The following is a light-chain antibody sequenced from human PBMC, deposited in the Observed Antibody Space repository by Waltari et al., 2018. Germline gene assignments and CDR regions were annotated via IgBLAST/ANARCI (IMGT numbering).Light chain of an antibody. Sequence: EIVMTQSPATLSVSPGERATLSCRASQSVSTNLAWYQQKPGQGPRLLIYGASTRATGIPARFSGSGSGTEFTLTISSLQSEDLAVYYCHQYSNLYTFGRGTKLEIK. CDR2: GAS. CDR3: HQYSNLYT. CDR1: QSVSTN. V-gene: IGKV3-15*01. J-gene: IGKJ2*01.